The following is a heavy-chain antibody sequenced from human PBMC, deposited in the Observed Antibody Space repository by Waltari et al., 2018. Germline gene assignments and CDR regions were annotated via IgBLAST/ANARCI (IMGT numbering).Heavy chain of an antibody. J-gene: IGHJ4*02. CDR2: INHSGST. V-gene: IGHV4-34*01. CDR3: ARGPRPRWYFDY. D-gene: IGHD6-6*01. CDR1: GGSFSGYY. Sequence: QVQLQQWGAGLLKPSATLSLTCAVYGGSFSGYYWSWIRQPPGKGLEWIGEINHSGSTNYSPSLKSRVTISVDTSKNQFSLKLSSVTAADTAVYYCARGPRPRWYFDYWGQGTLVTVSS.